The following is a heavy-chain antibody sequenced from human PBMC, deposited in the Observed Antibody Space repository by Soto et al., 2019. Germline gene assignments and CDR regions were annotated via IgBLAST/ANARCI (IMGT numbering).Heavy chain of an antibody. D-gene: IGHD2-8*02. CDR2: ISAYNGNT. V-gene: IGHV1-18*01. CDR3: ARDREIYVQGVLVGWRHGLDV. J-gene: IGHJ6*02. Sequence: ASVKVSCKASGYTFTSYGIGWVRQAPGQGLEWMGWISAYNGNTNYAQKLQGRVTMTTDTSTSTAYMELRSLRSDDTAVYYCARDREIYVQGVLVGWRHGLDVWAQGSSVTVS. CDR1: GYTFTSYG.